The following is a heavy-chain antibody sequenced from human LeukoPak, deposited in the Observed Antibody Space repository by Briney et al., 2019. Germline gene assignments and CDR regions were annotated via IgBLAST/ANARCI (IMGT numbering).Heavy chain of an antibody. V-gene: IGHV3-23*01. CDR1: GFTFSSYA. Sequence: GGSLRLSCAASGFTFSSYAMSWVRQAPGKGLEWVSAISGSGGSTYYADSVKGRFTISRDNARNSLYLQMDSLRADDTAVYYCARHYYGSGSHYVDYWDQGTLVTVSS. J-gene: IGHJ4*02. CDR3: ARHYYGSGSHYVDY. CDR2: ISGSGGST. D-gene: IGHD3-10*01.